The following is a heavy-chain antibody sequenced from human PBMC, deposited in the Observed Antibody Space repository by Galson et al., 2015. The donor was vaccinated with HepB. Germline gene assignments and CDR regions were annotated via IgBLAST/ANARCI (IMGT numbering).Heavy chain of an antibody. Sequence: ETLSLTCAVYGGSFSGYYWSWIRQPPGKGLEWIGEINHSGSTNYNPSLKSRVTISVDTSKNQFSLKLSSVTAADTAVYYCARGRGAPPRYGMDVWGQGTTVTVSS. V-gene: IGHV4-34*01. CDR2: INHSGST. D-gene: IGHD1-26*01. CDR3: ARGRGAPPRYGMDV. CDR1: GGSFSGYY. J-gene: IGHJ6*02.